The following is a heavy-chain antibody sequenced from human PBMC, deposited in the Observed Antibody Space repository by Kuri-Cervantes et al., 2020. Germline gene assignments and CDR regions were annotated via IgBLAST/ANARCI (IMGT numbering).Heavy chain of an antibody. CDR1: GYTLTELS. D-gene: IGHD6-13*01. CDR2: FDPEDGET. Sequence: VSVKVSCKVSGYTLTELSMHWVRQAPGKGLEWMGGFDPEDGETIYAQKFQGRVTMTEDTSTDTAYMELSSLRSEDTAVYYCATHPPSGQQQPDIGYWGQGTLVTVSS. J-gene: IGHJ4*02. V-gene: IGHV1-24*01. CDR3: ATHPPSGQQQPDIGY.